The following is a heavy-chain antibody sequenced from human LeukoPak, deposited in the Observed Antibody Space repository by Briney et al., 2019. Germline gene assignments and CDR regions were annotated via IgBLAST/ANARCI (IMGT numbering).Heavy chain of an antibody. J-gene: IGHJ4*02. D-gene: IGHD3-9*01. Sequence: GGSLRLSCEASGFIFISYAMSWVRQAPGKGLEWVSASSGGGSRTYYADAVKGRFTISRDFSKNTLYLQINSLRAEDTAVYYCAKSARHFDWFDYWGQGTLVTVSS. CDR3: AKSARHFDWFDY. CDR1: GFIFISYA. CDR2: SSGGGSRT. V-gene: IGHV3-23*01.